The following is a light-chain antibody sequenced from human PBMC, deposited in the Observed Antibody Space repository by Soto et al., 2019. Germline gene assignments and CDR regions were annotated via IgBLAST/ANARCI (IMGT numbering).Light chain of an antibody. J-gene: IGKJ4*01. V-gene: IGKV3D-20*02. CDR1: QTIIGNY. Sequence: ESVLTQSPGTLSLSPGERATLSCRASQTIIGNYLAWYQQKPGQAPRLLIYGASNRATGVPDRFSGSGSGTDVTLTISSLEPEDFAVYYCQHHSNWLRTFGGGTKVEIE. CDR3: QHHSNWLRT. CDR2: GAS.